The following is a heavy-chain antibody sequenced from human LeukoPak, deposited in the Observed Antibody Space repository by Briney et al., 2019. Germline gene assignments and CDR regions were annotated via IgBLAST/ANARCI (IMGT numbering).Heavy chain of an antibody. CDR3: TAVPHDSAV. CDR2: IKSKTDGETT. J-gene: IGHJ4*02. V-gene: IGHV3-15*01. D-gene: IGHD3-22*01. Sequence: GGSLRLXCAASKFAFNNAWMSWFRQAPGKGLEWVGHIKSKTDGETTDYAAPVQGRFTLSRYDSKDRLYLQMNSPKTEDTAVYYCTAVPHDSAVWGQGTLVTVSS. CDR1: KFAFNNAW.